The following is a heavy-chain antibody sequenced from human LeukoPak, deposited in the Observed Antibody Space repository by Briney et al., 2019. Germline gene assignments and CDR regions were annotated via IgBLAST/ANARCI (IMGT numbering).Heavy chain of an antibody. D-gene: IGHD1-26*01. CDR3: AKLVGATSLYYFDY. V-gene: IGHV3-53*01. CDR2: LYSDGST. Sequence: GSLRLSCAASGFTFNGYWMSWVRQAPGKGLEWVSVLYSDGSTYYAASVKGRFTISRDNSKNTLYLQMNSLRAEDTAVYYCAKLVGATSLYYFDYWGQGTLVTVSS. CDR1: GFTFNGYW. J-gene: IGHJ4*02.